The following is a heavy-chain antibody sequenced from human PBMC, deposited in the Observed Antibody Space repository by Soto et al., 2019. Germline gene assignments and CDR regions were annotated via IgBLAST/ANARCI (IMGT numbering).Heavy chain of an antibody. CDR3: SRPIQYYFDTSAQSAWFDP. D-gene: IGHD3-22*01. V-gene: IGHV1-69*13. CDR2: IIPIFSTP. Sequence: SVKVSCKPSGGTFGSYAISWVRQAPGQGLEWMGGIIPIFSTPNYAQKFQGRVTITADESTSTAYMELSSLISEDTAVYYFSRPIQYYFDTSAQSAWFDPWGQGTLVTVSS. J-gene: IGHJ5*02. CDR1: GGTFGSYA.